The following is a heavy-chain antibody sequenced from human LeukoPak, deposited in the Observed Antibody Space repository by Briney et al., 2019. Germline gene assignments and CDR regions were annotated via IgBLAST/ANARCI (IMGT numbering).Heavy chain of an antibody. CDR2: IYHSGST. D-gene: IGHD3-9*01. V-gene: IGHV4-38-2*01. CDR3: ARGGPGYDWLYLDY. Sequence: PTETLSLTCAVSGYSISSAYYWGWMRQPPGKGLEWIGSIYHSGSTYYNPSLKSRVTISVDTSKNQFSLKLSSVTAADTAVYYCARGGPGYDWLYLDYWGQGTLATVSS. J-gene: IGHJ4*02. CDR1: GYSISSAYY.